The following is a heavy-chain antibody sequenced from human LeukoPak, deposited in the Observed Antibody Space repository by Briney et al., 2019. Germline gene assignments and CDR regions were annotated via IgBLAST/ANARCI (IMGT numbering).Heavy chain of an antibody. J-gene: IGHJ4*02. CDR1: GYTFTNYD. V-gene: IGHV1-18*01. CDR3: ARSMTYDFWSGYWVYFDY. D-gene: IGHD3-3*01. Sequence: ASVKVSCKASGYTFTNYDINWVRQASGQGLEWMGYMKPNSGNTNYAQKLQGRVTMTTDTSTSTAYMELRSLRSDDTAVYYCARSMTYDFWSGYWVYFDYWGQGTLVTVSS. CDR2: MKPNSGNT.